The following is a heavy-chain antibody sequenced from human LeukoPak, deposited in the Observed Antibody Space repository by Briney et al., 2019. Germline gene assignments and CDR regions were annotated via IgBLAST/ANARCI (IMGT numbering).Heavy chain of an antibody. CDR1: GFTFSSYG. J-gene: IGHJ4*02. D-gene: IGHD3-9*01. V-gene: IGHV3-30*18. Sequence: PGGSLRLSCAASGFTFSSYGMHWVRQAPGKGLEWVAVISYDGSNKYYADSVKGRFTISRDNSKNTLYLQMNSLRAEDTAVYYCAKNKMRLRFLTDFDYWGQGTLVTVSS. CDR3: AKNKMRLRFLTDFDY. CDR2: ISYDGSNK.